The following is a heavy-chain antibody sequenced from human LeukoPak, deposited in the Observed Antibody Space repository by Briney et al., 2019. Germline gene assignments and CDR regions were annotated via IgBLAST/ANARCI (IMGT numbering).Heavy chain of an antibody. CDR3: ARFVVVLGDAFDI. Sequence: SVKVSCKASGGTFSSYAISWVRQATGQGLEWMGWINPNSDNTGHPQKFQGRVTITADESTSTAYMELSSLRSEDTAVYYCARFVVVLGDAFDIWGQGTMVTVSS. J-gene: IGHJ3*02. V-gene: IGHV1-69*01. D-gene: IGHD2-15*01. CDR1: GGTFSSYA. CDR2: INPNSDNT.